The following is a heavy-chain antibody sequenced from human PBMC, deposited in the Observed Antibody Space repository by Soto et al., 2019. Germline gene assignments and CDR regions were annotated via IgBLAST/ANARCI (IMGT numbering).Heavy chain of an antibody. CDR2: ISYDGSNK. V-gene: IGHV3-30*18. CDR1: GFTFSSYG. J-gene: IGHJ3*02. CDR3: AKDMSYYDSSGYYYGYDAFDI. D-gene: IGHD3-22*01. Sequence: PGGSLRLSCAASGFTFSSYGMHWVRQAPGKGLEWVAVISYDGSNKYYADSVKGRFTISRDNSKNTLYLQMNSLRAEDTAVYYCAKDMSYYDSSGYYYGYDAFDIWGQGTMVTVSS.